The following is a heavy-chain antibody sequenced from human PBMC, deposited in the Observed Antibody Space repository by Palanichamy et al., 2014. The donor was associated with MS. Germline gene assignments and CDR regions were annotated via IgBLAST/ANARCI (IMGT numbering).Heavy chain of an antibody. J-gene: IGHJ4*02. D-gene: IGHD3-3*01. CDR3: ARGLWSSSRVGYYFDN. V-gene: IGHV1-3*01. CDR2: STLAMVT. Sequence: QVQLVQSGAEVKKPGASVKVSCKASGYTFTDYAMNWVRQAPDKGLSGWDGSTLAMVTQNNSQKFQGRVTLTRDTSASTAYMELSSLTSEDTAVYYCARGLWSSSRVGYYFDNWGQGTLVTVSS. CDR1: GYTFTDYA.